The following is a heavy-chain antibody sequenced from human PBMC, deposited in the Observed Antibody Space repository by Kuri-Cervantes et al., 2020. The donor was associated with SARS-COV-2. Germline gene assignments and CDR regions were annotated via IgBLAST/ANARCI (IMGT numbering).Heavy chain of an antibody. D-gene: IGHD1/OR15-1a*01. Sequence: SGPTLVKPTQTLTLTCTFSGFSLSTSGVGVGWIRQPPGKSLEWLALIYWNDDKRYSPSLKIRLTITKYTSKNQVVLTMTNMDPVDTATYYCAHTNKDPGFDYWGQGTLVTVSS. V-gene: IGHV2-5*01. J-gene: IGHJ4*02. CDR2: IYWNDDK. CDR3: AHTNKDPGFDY. CDR1: GFSLSTSGVG.